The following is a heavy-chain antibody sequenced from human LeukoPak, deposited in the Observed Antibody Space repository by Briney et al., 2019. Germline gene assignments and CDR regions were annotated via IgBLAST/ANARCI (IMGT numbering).Heavy chain of an antibody. D-gene: IGHD3-9*01. CDR1: GDSISSSSYY. CDR2: IYYSGST. V-gene: IGHV4-39*01. J-gene: IGHJ4*02. Sequence: SETLSLTCSVSGDSISSSSYYWGWLRQPPGKGLEWIGSIYYSGSTYYNPSLKSRVTISVDTSKNQFSLKLSSVTAADTAVYYCARRAYDILTGYYYIDYWGQGTLVTVSS. CDR3: ARRAYDILTGYYYIDY.